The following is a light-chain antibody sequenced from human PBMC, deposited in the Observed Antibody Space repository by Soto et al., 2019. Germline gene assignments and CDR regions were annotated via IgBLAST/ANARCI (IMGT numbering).Light chain of an antibody. J-gene: IGKJ2*01. CDR1: QSISVY. V-gene: IGKV1-39*01. CDR2: AAS. CDR3: QQSYVSPYT. Sequence: DIQMTQSPSSLPASLGDRVTITCRASQSISVYLNWYQQKPWKAPQLLIHAASLLQPGVQSRFSGSGSGADFTLAIRSLQPEDVATYYCQQSYVSPYTFGQGTNLYIK.